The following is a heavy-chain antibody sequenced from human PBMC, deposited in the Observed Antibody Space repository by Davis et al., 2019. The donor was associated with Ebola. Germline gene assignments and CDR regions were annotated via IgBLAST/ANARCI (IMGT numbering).Heavy chain of an antibody. J-gene: IGHJ3*02. D-gene: IGHD6-6*01. Sequence: GESLKISCAASGFTFSSYGMHWVRQAPGKGLEWVAVISYDGSNKYYADSVKGRFTISRDNSKNTLYLQMNSLRAEDTAVYYCAKIAARGAFDIWGQGTMVTVSS. CDR1: GFTFSSYG. CDR3: AKIAARGAFDI. V-gene: IGHV3-30*18. CDR2: ISYDGSNK.